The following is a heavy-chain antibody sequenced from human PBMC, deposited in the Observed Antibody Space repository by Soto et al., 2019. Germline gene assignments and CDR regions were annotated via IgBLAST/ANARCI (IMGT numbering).Heavy chain of an antibody. D-gene: IGHD3-10*01. CDR1: GFTFSSHS. CDR3: AREWSTSGDLDY. V-gene: IGHV3-30-3*01. Sequence: QVQLVESGGGEVQPGMSLRLSCAASGFTFSSHSIQWVRQTPGKGLEWVAVISYDGSIKYYADSVRGRFTISRDNSKNTLYLQMNSLRPEDTALYYCAREWSTSGDLDYWGQGTLVIVSS. J-gene: IGHJ4*02. CDR2: ISYDGSIK.